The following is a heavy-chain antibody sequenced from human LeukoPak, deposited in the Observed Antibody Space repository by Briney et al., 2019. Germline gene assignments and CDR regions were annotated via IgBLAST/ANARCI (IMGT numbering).Heavy chain of an antibody. CDR3: ARKAVAGYYFDY. D-gene: IGHD6-19*01. CDR1: GGTFSSYA. Sequence: ASVKVSCKAPGGTFSSYAISWVRQAPGQGLEWMGGIIPIFGTANYAQKFQGRVTITADESTSTAYMELSSLRSEDTAVYYCARKAVAGYYFDYWGQGTLVTVSS. V-gene: IGHV1-69*13. J-gene: IGHJ4*02. CDR2: IIPIFGTA.